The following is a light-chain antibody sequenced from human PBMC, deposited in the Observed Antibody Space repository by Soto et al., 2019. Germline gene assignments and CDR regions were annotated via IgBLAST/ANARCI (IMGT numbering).Light chain of an antibody. CDR1: SSNIGINY. J-gene: IGLJ1*01. V-gene: IGLV1-47*01. Sequence: QSVLTQSPSASGTPGQRVTISCSGSSSNIGINYVYWYQHLPGTAPKLLIYRNDQRPSGVPDRFSGSKVGTSASLAISGLRSEDEADYYCAAWDASLSGHNYVVGTGTKVTVL. CDR2: RND. CDR3: AAWDASLSGHNYV.